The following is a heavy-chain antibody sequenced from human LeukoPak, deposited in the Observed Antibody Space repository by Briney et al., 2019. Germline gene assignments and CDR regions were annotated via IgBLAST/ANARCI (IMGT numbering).Heavy chain of an antibody. CDR1: GGSISSHY. J-gene: IGHJ6*03. CDR3: AREGLDDFWSGYFPARPHTDRYYYYMDV. Sequence: PSETLSLTCTVSGGSISSHYWSWIRQPPGKGLEWIGYIYYSGSTNYNPSLKSRVTISVDTSKNQFSLKLSSVTAADTAVYYCAREGLDDFWSGYFPARPHTDRYYYYMDVWGKGTTVTVSS. V-gene: IGHV4-59*11. CDR2: IYYSGST. D-gene: IGHD3-3*01.